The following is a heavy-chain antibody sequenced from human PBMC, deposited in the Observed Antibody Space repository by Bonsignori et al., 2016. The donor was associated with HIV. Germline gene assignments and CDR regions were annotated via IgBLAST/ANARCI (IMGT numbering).Heavy chain of an antibody. Sequence: GSLRLSCTVSGGSISSYYWSWIRQPPGKGLEWIGYIYYSGSTNYNPSLKSRVTISVDTSKNQFSLKLSSVTAADTAVYYCARFGDDFWSGYIADYWYFDLWGRGTLVTVSS. CDR2: IYYSGST. CDR3: ARFGDDFWSGYIADYWYFDL. V-gene: IGHV4-59*01. J-gene: IGHJ2*01. D-gene: IGHD3-3*01. CDR1: GGSISSYY.